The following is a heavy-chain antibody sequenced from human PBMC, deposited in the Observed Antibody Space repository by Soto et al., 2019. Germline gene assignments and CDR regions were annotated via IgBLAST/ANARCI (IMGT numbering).Heavy chain of an antibody. Sequence: GASVKVSCKASGYTFTSYGISWVRQAPGQGLEWMGWISAYNGNTNYAQKLQGRVTMTTDTSTSTAYMELRSLRSDDTAVYYCARDIPMIVVVTPWYYGMDVWGQGTTVTVSS. J-gene: IGHJ6*02. V-gene: IGHV1-18*01. CDR2: ISAYNGNT. CDR3: ARDIPMIVVVTPWYYGMDV. D-gene: IGHD3-22*01. CDR1: GYTFTSYG.